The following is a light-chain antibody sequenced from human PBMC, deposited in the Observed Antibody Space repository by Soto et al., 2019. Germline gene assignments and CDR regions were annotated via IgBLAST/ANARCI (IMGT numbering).Light chain of an antibody. Sequence: EIVLTQSPAPLSLSPGERATLSCTASQSISDYLAWYQHRPGQAPRLLIYDASTRATGVPARFSGSGSGTDFTLTISNLEPGDFADYYCQQRFTFGPGTKVDIK. J-gene: IGKJ3*01. CDR1: QSISDY. V-gene: IGKV3-11*01. CDR2: DAS. CDR3: QQRFT.